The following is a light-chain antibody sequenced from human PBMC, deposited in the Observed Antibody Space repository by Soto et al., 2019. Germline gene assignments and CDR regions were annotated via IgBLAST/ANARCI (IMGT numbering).Light chain of an antibody. Sequence: QSALTQPASVSGSPGQSITISCTGTNSDIGTFNYVSWYQQHPGKAPKLLIYEVANRPSGVSNRFSGSKSGNTASLTISGLQAEDEADYYCSSYASGTAVLFGGGTQLTVL. CDR1: NSDIGTFNY. CDR2: EVA. V-gene: IGLV2-14*01. CDR3: SSYASGTAVL. J-gene: IGLJ2*01.